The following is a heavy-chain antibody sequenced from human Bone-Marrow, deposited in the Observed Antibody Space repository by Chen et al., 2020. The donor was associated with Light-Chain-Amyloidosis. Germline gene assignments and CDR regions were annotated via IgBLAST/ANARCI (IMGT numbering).Heavy chain of an antibody. J-gene: IGHJ4*03. CDR3: TRGSRAAGGGGSGYFDY. D-gene: IGHD6-13*01. V-gene: IGHV3-53*02. Sequence: DVQLVETGGGLIQPGGSLRLSCAASGFSVSSIYMNWVRQAPGQEPEWVAVIYTDAEGSTHYADSVRGRFVISSDNSKNMVYLQMNSLRAEDTATYHCTRGSRAAGGGGSGYFDYWGQGTLVTVSS. CDR1: GFSVSSIY. CDR2: IYTDAEGST.